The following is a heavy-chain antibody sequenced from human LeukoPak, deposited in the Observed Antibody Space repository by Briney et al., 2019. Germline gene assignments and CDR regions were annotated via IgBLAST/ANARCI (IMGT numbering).Heavy chain of an antibody. D-gene: IGHD3-9*01. J-gene: IGHJ4*02. V-gene: IGHV4-38-2*02. Sequence: PSETLSLTCTVSGYSISSGYYWGWIRQPPGKGLEWIGEINHSGSTNYNPSLKSRVTISVDTSKNQFSLKLSSVTAADTAVYYCARRPSDWFRIYYFDYWGQGTLVTVSS. CDR1: GYSISSGYY. CDR2: INHSGST. CDR3: ARRPSDWFRIYYFDY.